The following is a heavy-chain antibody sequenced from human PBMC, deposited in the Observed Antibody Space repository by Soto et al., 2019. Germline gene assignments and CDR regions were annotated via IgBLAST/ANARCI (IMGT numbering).Heavy chain of an antibody. D-gene: IGHD3-9*01. Sequence: QVQLVQSGAEVKKPGSSVKVSCTASGGTFSSNAISWVRQAPGQGLEWMGGIIPIYASPNYAQNFQGRVTVTADKATSTAYLELSRLKFADSAIYYCELTVTGSRSPLAHWGRGTLVIVSS. CDR3: ELTVTGSRSPLAH. CDR1: GGTFSSNA. V-gene: IGHV1-69*06. J-gene: IGHJ4*02. CDR2: IIPIYASP.